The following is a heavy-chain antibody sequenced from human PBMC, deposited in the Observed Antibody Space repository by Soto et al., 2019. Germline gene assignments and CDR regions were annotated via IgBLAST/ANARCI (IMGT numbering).Heavy chain of an antibody. CDR1: GFTFSVYG. Sequence: PRGSLRRSCAASGFTFSVYGMCWVRKSPGKRLDLVSTISGSGGNTHYADSVKGRFTISRDNSKNAVYLQMNSLSAEDTAVYYCAKSNQLFGVDNDYFYYGMDVWGQGTTVTVSS. J-gene: IGHJ6*02. CDR3: AKSNQLFGVDNDYFYYGMDV. CDR2: ISGSGGNT. D-gene: IGHD3-3*01. V-gene: IGHV3-23*01.